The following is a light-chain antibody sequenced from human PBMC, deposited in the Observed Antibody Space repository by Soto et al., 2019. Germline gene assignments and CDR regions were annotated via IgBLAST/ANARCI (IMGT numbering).Light chain of an antibody. CDR1: TSDIGFSYY. V-gene: IGLV2-14*01. Sequence: QSALTQSASVSGSPGQSITISCTGTTSDIGFSYYVSWYQQHPDKAPKLIIYQVSNRPSGVSNRFSGSKSGNTASLTISGLQAEDEADYYCSSYTSSNTFYVFGTGTKVTVL. CDR3: SSYTSSNTFYV. J-gene: IGLJ1*01. CDR2: QVS.